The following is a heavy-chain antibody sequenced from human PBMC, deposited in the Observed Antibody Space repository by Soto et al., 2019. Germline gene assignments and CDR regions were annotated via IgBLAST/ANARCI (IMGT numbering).Heavy chain of an antibody. V-gene: IGHV4-59*01. Sequence: PSETLSLTCTGSGGSISSYYWSWIRQPPGKGLEWIGYIYYSGSTNYNPSLKSRVTISVDTSKNQFSLKMSSVTAADTAVYYCARLATRYYFAYWGQGTLVTVSS. D-gene: IGHD1-1*01. CDR1: GGSISSYY. CDR2: IYYSGST. CDR3: ARLATRYYFAY. J-gene: IGHJ4*02.